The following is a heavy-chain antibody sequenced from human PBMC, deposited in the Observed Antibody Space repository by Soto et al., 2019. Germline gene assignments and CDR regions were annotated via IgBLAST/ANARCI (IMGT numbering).Heavy chain of an antibody. D-gene: IGHD2-2*01. Sequence: ASVKVSCKASGYTFPSYYMHWVRQAPGQGLEWMGIINPSGGSTSYAQKFQGRVTMTRDTSTSTAYMELSSLRSEDTAVYYCARVLGYCSSTSSGSCYYYGMDVWGQGTTVTVSS. CDR1: GYTFPSYY. V-gene: IGHV1-46*01. J-gene: IGHJ6*02. CDR2: INPSGGST. CDR3: ARVLGYCSSTSSGSCYYYGMDV.